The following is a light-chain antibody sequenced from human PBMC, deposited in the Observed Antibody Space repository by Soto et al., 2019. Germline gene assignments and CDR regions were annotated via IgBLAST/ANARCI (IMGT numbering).Light chain of an antibody. CDR3: QQYNSFSEYT. Sequence: DIPMTQSPSTLSASVGDRVTITCRASQSISNWLAWYQQKPGKAPKLLIYDASSLESGVPSRFSGSGSGTELTLTISSLQPDDFATYYCQQYNSFSEYTFGQGTKLQIK. CDR2: DAS. J-gene: IGKJ2*01. V-gene: IGKV1-5*01. CDR1: QSISNW.